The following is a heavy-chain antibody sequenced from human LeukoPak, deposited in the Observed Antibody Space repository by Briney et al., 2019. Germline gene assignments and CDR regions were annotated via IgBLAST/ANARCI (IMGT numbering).Heavy chain of an antibody. J-gene: IGHJ3*02. CDR3: ARVFYDSPKGAFDI. Sequence: GGSRRLSCAASGITFRDYYMSWIRQAPGKGLEWVSYIGSSVSTIYYADSVKGRFTISRDNVKNSLYLQMNSLRAEDTAFYYCARVFYDSPKGAFDIWGQGTMVTVSS. CDR1: GITFRDYY. V-gene: IGHV3-11*01. D-gene: IGHD3-22*01. CDR2: IGSSVSTI.